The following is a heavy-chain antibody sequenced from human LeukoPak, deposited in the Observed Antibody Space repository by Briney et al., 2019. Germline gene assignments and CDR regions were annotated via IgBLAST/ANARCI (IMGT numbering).Heavy chain of an antibody. Sequence: ASVKVSCKASGYTFTSYDINWVRQATGQGLEWMGWMNPNSGNTGYAQKFQGRVTTTRNTSISTAYMELSSLRSEDTAVYYCARLLGYCSSTSCLNWFDPWGQGTLVTVSS. J-gene: IGHJ5*02. CDR2: MNPNSGNT. V-gene: IGHV1-8*01. CDR1: GYTFTSYD. D-gene: IGHD2-2*01. CDR3: ARLLGYCSSTSCLNWFDP.